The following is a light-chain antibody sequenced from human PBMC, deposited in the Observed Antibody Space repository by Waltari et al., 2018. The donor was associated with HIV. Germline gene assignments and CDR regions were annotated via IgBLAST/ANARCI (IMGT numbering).Light chain of an antibody. CDR3: QSYDTSLGGVV. CDR2: GNT. Sequence: QSVLTQPPSMSGAPGQRVTLSCTGSSSNFGAGYDVHWYQQLPRATPRLLIDGNTYRPSGGPDRFLGSRSGTSASLAITGLQAEDEADYYCQSYDTSLGGVVFGGGTRLTVL. J-gene: IGLJ2*01. CDR1: SSNFGAGYD. V-gene: IGLV1-40*01.